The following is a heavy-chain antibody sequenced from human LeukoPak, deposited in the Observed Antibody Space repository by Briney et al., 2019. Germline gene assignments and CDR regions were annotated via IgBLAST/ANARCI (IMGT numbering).Heavy chain of an antibody. Sequence: PSETLSLTCAVYGGSFSGYYWSWIRQPPGKGLEWIGEINHSGSTNYNPSLKSRVTISVDTSKNQFSLKLSSVTAADTAVYYCARGNYYYDSSGYYYGQFDYWGQGTLVTVSS. J-gene: IGHJ4*02. D-gene: IGHD3-22*01. V-gene: IGHV4-34*01. CDR2: INHSGST. CDR3: ARGNYYYDSSGYYYGQFDY. CDR1: GGSFSGYY.